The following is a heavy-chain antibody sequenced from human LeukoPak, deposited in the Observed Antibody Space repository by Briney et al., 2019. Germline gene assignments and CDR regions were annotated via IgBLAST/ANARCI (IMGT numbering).Heavy chain of an antibody. D-gene: IGHD1-1*01. Sequence: GGSLRLSCAASGFTVSSNYMSWVRQAPGKGLEWVSVIYTGGSTYYADSVKGRFTISRDNAKNSLYLEMNSLRAEDTAVYHCVRGAGTSYFDYWGQGTLVTVSS. CDR3: VRGAGTSYFDY. J-gene: IGHJ4*02. CDR2: IYTGGST. CDR1: GFTVSSNY. V-gene: IGHV3-53*01.